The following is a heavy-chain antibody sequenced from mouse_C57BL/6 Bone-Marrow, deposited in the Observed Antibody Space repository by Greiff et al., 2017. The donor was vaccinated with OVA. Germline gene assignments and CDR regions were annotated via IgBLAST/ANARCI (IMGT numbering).Heavy chain of an antibody. CDR2: ISNGGGST. CDR3: ARRYLYAMDY. J-gene: IGHJ4*01. D-gene: IGHD5-1*01. V-gene: IGHV5-12*01. CDR1: GFTFSDYY. Sequence: EVHLVESGGGLVQPGGSLKLSCAASGFTFSDYYMYWVRQTPEKRLEWVAYISNGGGSTYYPDTVKGRFTISRDNAKNTLYLQMSRLKSEDTAMYYCARRYLYAMDYWGQGTSVTVSS.